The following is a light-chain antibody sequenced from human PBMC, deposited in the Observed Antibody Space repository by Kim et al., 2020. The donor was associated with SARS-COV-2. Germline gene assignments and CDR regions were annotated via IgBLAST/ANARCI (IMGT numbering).Light chain of an antibody. J-gene: IGLJ3*02. V-gene: IGLV1-44*01. CDR3: ATWDVSLNGWV. CDR2: NDN. Sequence: GQRVTISFSGGSPSCGRHFVNWYQKLPGPAPKVFIYNDNQRPSGVPDRFSGSRSGTSASLAISGLQSEDEADYYCATWDVSLNGWVFGGGTQLTVL. CDR1: SPSCGRHF.